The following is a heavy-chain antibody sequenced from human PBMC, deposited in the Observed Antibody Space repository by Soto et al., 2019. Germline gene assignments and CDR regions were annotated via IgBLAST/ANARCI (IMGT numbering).Heavy chain of an antibody. CDR1: GFTFSNAW. CDR2: IKSKTDGGTT. CDR3: TTDPENWNPEAFDI. Sequence: RGSLRLSCAASGFTFSNAWMSWVRQAPGKGLEWVGRIKSKTDGGTTDYAAPVKGRFTISRDDSKNTLYLQMNSLKTEDTAVYYCTTDPENWNPEAFDIWGQGTMVTVSS. D-gene: IGHD1-1*01. J-gene: IGHJ3*02. V-gene: IGHV3-15*01.